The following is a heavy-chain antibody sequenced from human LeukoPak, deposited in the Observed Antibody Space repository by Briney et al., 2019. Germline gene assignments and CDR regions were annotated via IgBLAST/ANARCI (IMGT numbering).Heavy chain of an antibody. CDR1: GGPFSGYY. V-gene: IGHV4-34*01. CDR2: INHSGST. CDR3: ARGVPLAGWFDP. D-gene: IGHD1-1*01. Sequence: SSETLSLTCAVYGGPFSGYYWSWIRQPPGKGLEWIGEINHSGSTNYNPSLKSRVTISVDTSKNQFSLKLSSVTAADTAVYYCARGVPLAGWFDPWGQGTLVTVSS. J-gene: IGHJ5*02.